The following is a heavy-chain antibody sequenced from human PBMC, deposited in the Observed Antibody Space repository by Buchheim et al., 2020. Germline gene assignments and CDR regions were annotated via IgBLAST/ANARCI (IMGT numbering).Heavy chain of an antibody. D-gene: IGHD3-16*01. Sequence: QVQLQESGPGLVKPSETLSLTCTVSGGSIISYYWSWIRQPPGKGLEWIGYVYYSASTNYNYNPSLRSRATIWGDTSKHHFSLKLSSVTAADTAVYYCARGGDYYYGMDVWGQGTT. CDR1: GGSIISYY. CDR2: VYYSASTNY. J-gene: IGHJ6*02. CDR3: ARGGDYYYGMDV. V-gene: IGHV4-59*01.